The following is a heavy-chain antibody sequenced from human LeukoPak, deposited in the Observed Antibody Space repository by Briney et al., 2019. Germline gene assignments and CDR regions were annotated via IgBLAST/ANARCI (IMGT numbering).Heavy chain of an antibody. CDR2: IKSDGSST. J-gene: IGHJ4*02. Sequence: GGSLRLPCAASGFTFSNYWMHWVRQAPGKGPVWVSRIKSDGSSTRFADSVQGRFTISRDNGKNTLYLQMNSLSAADTAVYYCARGGDSSNWYPGYFDYWGQGALVTVSS. D-gene: IGHD6-13*01. V-gene: IGHV3-74*01. CDR3: ARGGDSSNWYPGYFDY. CDR1: GFTFSNYW.